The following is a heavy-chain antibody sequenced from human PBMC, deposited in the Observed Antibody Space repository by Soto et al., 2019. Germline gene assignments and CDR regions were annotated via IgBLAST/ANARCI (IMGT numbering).Heavy chain of an antibody. CDR2: ISAHNGNT. CDR3: ARGRYGDY. Sequence: QVHLVQSGAEVKKPGASVKVSCKGSGYGFTTYGITWVRQAPGQGLEWMAWISAHNGNTDYAQNLQGRVTVTRDTPTSTAYMELRSLRSADTAVYYCARGRYGDYWGQGALVTVSS. J-gene: IGHJ4*02. CDR1: GYGFTTYG. D-gene: IGHD1-1*01. V-gene: IGHV1-18*01.